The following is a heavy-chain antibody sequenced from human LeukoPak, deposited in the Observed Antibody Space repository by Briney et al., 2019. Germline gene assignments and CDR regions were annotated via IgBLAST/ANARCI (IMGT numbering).Heavy chain of an antibody. V-gene: IGHV3-7*04. CDR2: INQDEGHK. Sequence: PGGSLRLSCEVSGFTFSTSWMSWVRQAPGQGLEWVANINQDEGHKDYVDSVKRRFTVSRDNAKNSLYLQMNRLRVDDTAMYFCVRGVEYWGQGTPVTVSS. J-gene: IGHJ4*02. CDR1: GFTFSTSW. CDR3: VRGVEY.